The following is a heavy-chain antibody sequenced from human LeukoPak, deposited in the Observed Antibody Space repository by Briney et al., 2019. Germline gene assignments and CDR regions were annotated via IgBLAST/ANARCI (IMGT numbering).Heavy chain of an antibody. CDR2: MNPNSGNT. V-gene: IGHV1-8*03. D-gene: IGHD6-13*01. J-gene: IGHJ6*03. Sequence: VSVKVSCKASVYTFTSYDINWVRQATGQGLEWMGWMNPNSGNTGYAQKFQGRVTITRNTSISTAYMELSSLRSEDTAVYYCARRVAAAQRRDYYYYMDVWGKGTTVTVSS. CDR1: VYTFTSYD. CDR3: ARRVAAAQRRDYYYYMDV.